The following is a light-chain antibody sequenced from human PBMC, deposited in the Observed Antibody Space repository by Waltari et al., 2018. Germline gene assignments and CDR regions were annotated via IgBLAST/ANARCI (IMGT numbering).Light chain of an antibody. J-gene: IGKJ2*01. V-gene: IGKV3-15*01. Sequence: EIVMTQSPATLSVSPGERATLSCRASQSVSSNLAWYQQKPGQAPRLLIYAASTRATGIPASFSGRGSGTEFTLTISSLQSEDFAVYYCQQYNNWPPGDTFGQGTKLEI. CDR3: QQYNNWPPGDT. CDR2: AAS. CDR1: QSVSSN.